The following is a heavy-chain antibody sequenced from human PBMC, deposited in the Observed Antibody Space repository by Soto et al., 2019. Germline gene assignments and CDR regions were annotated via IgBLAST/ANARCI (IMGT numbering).Heavy chain of an antibody. CDR1: GFTFISYG. CDR3: AKDGTGLFEY. CDR2: ISYDGSNK. Sequence: GGSLRFSCAASGFTFISYGMHWVRQAPGEGLWWVAVISYDGSNKYYGDSVKGRFTISRENSESTLYLQMNSLRPEDTAVYYCAKDGTGLFEYWGQGTLVSVSS. D-gene: IGHD6-13*01. J-gene: IGHJ4*02. V-gene: IGHV3-30*18.